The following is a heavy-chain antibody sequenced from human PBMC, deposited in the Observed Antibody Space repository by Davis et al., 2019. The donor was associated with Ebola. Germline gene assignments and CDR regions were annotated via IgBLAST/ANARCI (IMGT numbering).Heavy chain of an antibody. J-gene: IGHJ4*02. CDR2: ISTNTGNP. V-gene: IGHV7-4-1*02. D-gene: IGHD2-8*01. CDR3: ARNLMRIVGPGPFEY. CDR1: GHAFTTYA. Sequence: ALVKVSCKASGHAFTTYALNWVRQAPGQGLEWMGWISTNTGNPTYAQGFTGRFVFSLDTSVSTAYVQISDLKAEDTAVYYCARNLMRIVGPGPFEYWGQGSLVTVSS.